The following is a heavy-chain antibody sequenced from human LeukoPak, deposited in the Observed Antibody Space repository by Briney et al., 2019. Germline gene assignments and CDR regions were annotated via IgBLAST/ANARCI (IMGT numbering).Heavy chain of an antibody. CDR1: GYTFTSYG. CDR2: ISAYNGNT. CDR3: ARVAEGTTGTTPCDY. J-gene: IGHJ4*02. D-gene: IGHD1-1*01. Sequence: ASVKVSCKASGYTFTSYGISWVRQAPGQGLEWMGWISAYNGNTNYAQKLQGRVTMTTDTSTSTAYMELRSPRSDDTAVYYCARVAEGTTGTTPCDYWGQGTLVTVSS. V-gene: IGHV1-18*01.